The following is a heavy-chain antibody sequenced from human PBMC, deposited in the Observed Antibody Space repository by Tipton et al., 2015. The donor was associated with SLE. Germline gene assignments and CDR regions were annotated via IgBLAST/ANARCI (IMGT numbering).Heavy chain of an antibody. V-gene: IGHV4-4*07. CDR3: ARDTSGSFALGY. CDR2: LHTRGST. CDR1: GASINSYY. Sequence: TLSLTCTVSGASINSYYWSWIRQPAGKGLEWIGRLHTRGSTNYNPSLKSRVTISVDTSKNQFSLKLTSVTAADTAVYYCARDTSGSFALGYWGQGTLVTVSS. J-gene: IGHJ4*02. D-gene: IGHD1-26*01.